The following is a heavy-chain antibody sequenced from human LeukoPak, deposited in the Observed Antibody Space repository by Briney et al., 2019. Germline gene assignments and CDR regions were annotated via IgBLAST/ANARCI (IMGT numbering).Heavy chain of an antibody. CDR3: ATYYDFWSGTNPRYANYGMDV. J-gene: IGHJ6*02. V-gene: IGHV4-39*01. D-gene: IGHD3-3*01. CDR1: GGSISSSSYY. CDR2: IYYSGST. Sequence: SETLSLTCTVSGGSISSSSYYWGWIRQPPGKGLEWIGSIYYSGSTYYNPSLKSRVTISVDTSKNQFSLKLSSVTAADTAVYYCATYYDFWSGTNPRYANYGMDVWGQGTTVTVSS.